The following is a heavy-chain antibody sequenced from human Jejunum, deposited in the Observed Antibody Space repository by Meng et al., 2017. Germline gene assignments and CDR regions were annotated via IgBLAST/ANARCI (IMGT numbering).Heavy chain of an antibody. J-gene: IGHJ4*02. V-gene: IGHV3-23*01. CDR3: AKLKSS. CDR1: GFSFSSTS. Sequence: GGSLRLSCVASGFSFSSTSMSWVRQAPGKGLEWVSTFTASTSTFYADSVKGRFTISRDNSKNTLYLQMNSLRAEDTAVYYCAKLKSSWGQGTLVTVSS. CDR2: FTASTST.